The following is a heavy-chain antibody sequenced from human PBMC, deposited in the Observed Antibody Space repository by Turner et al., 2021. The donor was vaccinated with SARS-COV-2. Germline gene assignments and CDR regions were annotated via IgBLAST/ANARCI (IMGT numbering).Heavy chain of an antibody. CDR3: YRGPDAFDI. V-gene: IGHV1-2*02. Sequence: QVQLVQSGAEVKKPGASVKVSCKASGYTFTGYHMHGVRQAPGQGLEWMGWINPNSGGTNYVQKFQGRVTMTRDTSISTAYMEVSRLRSDDTAVYYCYRGPDAFDIWGQGTMVTVSS. CDR2: INPNSGGT. CDR1: GYTFTGYH. D-gene: IGHD4-4*01. J-gene: IGHJ3*02.